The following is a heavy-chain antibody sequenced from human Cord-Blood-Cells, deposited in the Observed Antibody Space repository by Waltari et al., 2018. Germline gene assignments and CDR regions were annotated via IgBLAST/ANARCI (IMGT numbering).Heavy chain of an antibody. V-gene: IGHV4-39*07. CDR3: ASYPPPKYCSSTSCYVGYYFDY. CDR1: GGSISSSSYY. CDR2: IYYSGST. D-gene: IGHD2-2*01. Sequence: QLQLQESGPGLVKPSETLSLTCTVSGGSISSSSYYWGWIRQPPGKGLEWIGSIYYSGSTYYNPSLKRRVTISVDTSKNQFSLKLSSVTAADTAVYYCASYPPPKYCSSTSCYVGYYFDYWGQGTLVTVSS. J-gene: IGHJ4*02.